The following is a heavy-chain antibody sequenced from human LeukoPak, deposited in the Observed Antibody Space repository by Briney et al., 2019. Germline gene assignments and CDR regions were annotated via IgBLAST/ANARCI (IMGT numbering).Heavy chain of an antibody. Sequence: PGGSLRLSCVGSGFTFRSHAMSWVRQAPEKGLEFVSGIYENGGTTYYADSVKGRFTISRDNAKNTLYLQMNGLRAEDTAVYYCSRSAYYDGSGNYYDYWGQGTLVTVSS. CDR1: GFTFRSHA. J-gene: IGHJ4*02. V-gene: IGHV3-23*01. D-gene: IGHD3-22*01. CDR3: SRSAYYDGSGNYYDY. CDR2: IYENGGTT.